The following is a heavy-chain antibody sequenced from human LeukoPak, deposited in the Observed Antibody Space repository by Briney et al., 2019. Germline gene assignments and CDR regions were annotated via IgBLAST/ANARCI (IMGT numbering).Heavy chain of an antibody. D-gene: IGHD2/OR15-2a*01. J-gene: IGHJ4*02. CDR3: ANFYLDN. V-gene: IGHV6-1*01. Sequence: SQTLSLTCAISGDTVSSNSAAWNWIRQSPSRGLEWLGRTYFRSKWYNDYAESVKGRISINPDTSKNQFSPQLNSVNPEDTAVYYCANFYLDNWSQGSLVTVSS. CDR2: TYFRSKWYN. CDR1: GDTVSSNSAA.